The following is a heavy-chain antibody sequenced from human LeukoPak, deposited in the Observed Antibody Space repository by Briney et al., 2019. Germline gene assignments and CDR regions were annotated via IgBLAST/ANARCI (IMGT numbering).Heavy chain of an antibody. D-gene: IGHD3-22*01. V-gene: IGHV3-23*01. CDR3: VKRITMIVVVTDDAFDI. Sequence: GGSLRLSCAASGFTFSSYAMSWVRQAPGKGLEWVSAINGSGGSTYYADSVKGRFTISRDNSKNTLYLQMNSLRAEDTAVYYCVKRITMIVVVTDDAFDIWGQGTMVTVSS. CDR2: INGSGGST. J-gene: IGHJ3*02. CDR1: GFTFSSYA.